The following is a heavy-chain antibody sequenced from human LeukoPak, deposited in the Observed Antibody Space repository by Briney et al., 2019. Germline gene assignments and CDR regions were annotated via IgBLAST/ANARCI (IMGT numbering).Heavy chain of an antibody. CDR2: ISGSGGST. CDR1: GFTFSNYA. J-gene: IGHJ4*02. D-gene: IGHD3-22*01. V-gene: IGHV3-23*01. Sequence: GGSLRLSCAASGFTFSNYAMSWVRQAPGKGLEWVSVISGSGGSTYYADSVKGRFTISRDNSKNTLYLQMNCLRAEDTAVYYCAKVAHSSGYPFDYWGQGTLVTVSS. CDR3: AKVAHSSGYPFDY.